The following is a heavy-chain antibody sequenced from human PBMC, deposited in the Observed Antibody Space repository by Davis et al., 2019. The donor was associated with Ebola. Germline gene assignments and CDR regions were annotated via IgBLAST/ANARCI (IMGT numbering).Heavy chain of an antibody. V-gene: IGHV1-46*01. CDR1: GYTFTSYY. CDR3: ARGRYYGSGSYSHYYYYGMDV. D-gene: IGHD3-10*01. J-gene: IGHJ6*02. CDR2: INPSGGST. Sequence: ASVKVSCKASGYTFTSYYMHWVRQAPGQGLEWMGIINPSGGSTSYAQKFQGRVTITADESTSTAYMELSSLRSEDTAVYYCARGRYYGSGSYSHYYYYGMDVWGQGTTVTVSS.